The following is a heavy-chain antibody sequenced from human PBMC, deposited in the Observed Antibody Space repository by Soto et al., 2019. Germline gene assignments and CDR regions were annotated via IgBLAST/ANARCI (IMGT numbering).Heavy chain of an antibody. CDR2: IYYIGTT. CDR1: DGSVNSGNYY. J-gene: IGHJ4*02. Sequence: SETLSLTCSVSDGSVNSGNYYWSWIRQPPGKGLEWIGHIYYIGTTDYNPSLKSRVTISVDTSKNQFSLKVTSVTAADTAVYFCAREEKQLSRYGGDFDYWGQGILVTV. V-gene: IGHV4-61*01. D-gene: IGHD3-16*01. CDR3: AREEKQLSRYGGDFDY.